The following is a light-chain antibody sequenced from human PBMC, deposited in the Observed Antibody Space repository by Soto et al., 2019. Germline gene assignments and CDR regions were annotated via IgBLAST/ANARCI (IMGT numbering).Light chain of an antibody. J-gene: IGKJ1*01. CDR1: QSISSW. CDR3: QPYNSDSRT. V-gene: IGKV1-5*03. Sequence: DIQMTQSPSTLSASVGDRVTITCRASQSISSWLAWYQQKPGKAPKLLIYKASSLQSGVPSRFSGSGSGTEFTLTISSLQPDDFATYYCQPYNSDSRTFGQGTKVEIK. CDR2: KAS.